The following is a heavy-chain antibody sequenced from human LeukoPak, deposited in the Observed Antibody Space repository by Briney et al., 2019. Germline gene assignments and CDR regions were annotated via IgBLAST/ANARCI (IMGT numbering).Heavy chain of an antibody. J-gene: IGHJ5*02. V-gene: IGHV4-59*01. CDR2: IYYSGST. Sequence: PSETLSLTCTVSGGSISSYYWSWIRQPPGKGLEWIGYIYYSGSTNYNPSLKSRVTISVDTSKNQFSLKLSSVTAADTAVYYCARDLRSSWAEYTYNWFDPWGQGTLVTVSS. D-gene: IGHD6-13*01. CDR1: GGSISSYY. CDR3: ARDLRSSWAEYTYNWFDP.